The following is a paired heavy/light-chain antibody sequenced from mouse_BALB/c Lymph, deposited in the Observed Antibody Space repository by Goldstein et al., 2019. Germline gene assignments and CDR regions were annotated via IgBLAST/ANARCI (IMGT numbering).Heavy chain of an antibody. CDR1: GYTFTTAG. CDR2: INTHSGVP. Sequence: QIQLVQSGPELKKPGETVRISCKASGYTFTTAGMQWVQKMPGKGLKWIGWINTHSGVPKYAEDFKGRFAFSLETSASTAYLQISNLKNEDTATYFCARRGIRYDGFAYWGQGTLVTVSA. J-gene: IGHJ3*01. CDR3: ARRGIRYDGFAY. V-gene: IGHV9-4*02. D-gene: IGHD2-14*01.
Light chain of an antibody. Sequence: QIVLTQSPAIMSASLGEEITLTCSASSSVSYMHWYQQKSGTSPKLLIYSTSNLASGVPSRFSGSGSGTFYSLTISSVEAEDAADYYCHQWSSYPTFGGGTKLEIK. V-gene: IGKV4-80*01. CDR3: HQWSSYPT. CDR1: SSVSY. J-gene: IGKJ1*01. CDR2: STS.